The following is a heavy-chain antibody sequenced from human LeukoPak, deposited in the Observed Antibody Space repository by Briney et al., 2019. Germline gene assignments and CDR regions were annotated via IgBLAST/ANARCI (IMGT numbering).Heavy chain of an antibody. CDR1: GFTFSSYG. CDR3: AKDQDSSGFAQDAFDL. D-gene: IGHD3-22*01. J-gene: IGHJ3*01. Sequence: GGYLRLSCAASGFTFSSYGMHWVRQAPGKGLEWVAFIRYDGSNKYYADSVKGRFTISRDNSKNTLYLQMNSLRAEDTAVYYCAKDQDSSGFAQDAFDLWGQGTMVTVSS. CDR2: IRYDGSNK. V-gene: IGHV3-30*02.